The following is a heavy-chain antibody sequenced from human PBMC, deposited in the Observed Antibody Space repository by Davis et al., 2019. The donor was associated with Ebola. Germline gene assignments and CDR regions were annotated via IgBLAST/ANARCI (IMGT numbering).Heavy chain of an antibody. CDR3: VRRIMTTRPFNP. V-gene: IGHV1-8*01. CDR1: VYTFTSYD. Sequence: AASIKVSCKASVYTFTSYDINGVRQATGKGLEWMGWMNTNSGNTGYAQKIQGRVTMTRNTSKSTAYMELSSLRSEDTAVHYCVRRIMTTRPFNPWGQGTLVTVSS. J-gene: IGHJ5*02. D-gene: IGHD3-16*01. CDR2: MNTNSGNT.